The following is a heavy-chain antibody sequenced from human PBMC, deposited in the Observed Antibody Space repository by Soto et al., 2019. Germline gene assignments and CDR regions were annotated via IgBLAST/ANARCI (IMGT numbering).Heavy chain of an antibody. D-gene: IGHD5-18*01. Sequence: SETLSLTCAVYGGSFSGYYWSWIRQPPGKGLEWIGEINHSGSTNYNPSPKSRVTISVDTSKNQFSLKLSSVTAADTAVYYCARGSKAAMVNGDSYLDYWGQGTLVTVSS. CDR3: ARGSKAAMVNGDSYLDY. V-gene: IGHV4-34*01. J-gene: IGHJ4*02. CDR1: GGSFSGYY. CDR2: INHSGST.